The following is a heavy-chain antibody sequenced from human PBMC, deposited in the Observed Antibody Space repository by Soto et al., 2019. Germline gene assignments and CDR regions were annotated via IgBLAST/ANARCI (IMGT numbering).Heavy chain of an antibody. CDR2: ISGSGGST. J-gene: IGHJ3*02. CDR3: AKDGLVEMATITPDAFDI. V-gene: IGHV3-23*01. CDR1: GFTFSRYA. D-gene: IGHD5-12*01. Sequence: EVQLLESGGGLVQPGGSLRLSCAASGFTFSRYAMSWVRQAPGKGLEWVSAISGSGGSTYYADSVKGRFTISRDNSKNTLYLQMNSLRAEDTAVYYCAKDGLVEMATITPDAFDIWGQGTMVTVSS.